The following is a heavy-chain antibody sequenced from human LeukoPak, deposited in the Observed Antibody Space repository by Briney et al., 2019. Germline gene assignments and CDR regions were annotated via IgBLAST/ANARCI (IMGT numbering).Heavy chain of an antibody. Sequence: ASVKVSCKVSGYTLTELSMHWVRQAPGKGLEWMGGFDPEDGETIYAQKFHGRVTMTEDTSTDTAYMELSSLRSEDTAVYYCATLIDITMIVVEYYFDYWGQGTLVTVSS. J-gene: IGHJ4*02. CDR2: FDPEDGET. D-gene: IGHD3-22*01. CDR3: ATLIDITMIVVEYYFDY. CDR1: GYTLTELS. V-gene: IGHV1-24*01.